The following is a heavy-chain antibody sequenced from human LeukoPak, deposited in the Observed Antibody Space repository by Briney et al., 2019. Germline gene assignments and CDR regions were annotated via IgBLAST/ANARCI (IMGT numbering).Heavy chain of an antibody. CDR2: IYYSGST. CDR1: GGSISSGGYY. Sequence: SQTLSLTCTVSGGSISSGGYYWSWIRQHPGKGLEWIGYIYYSGSTYYNPSLKSRVTISVDTSKNQFSLKLSSVTAADTAVYYCARGPLGDSSGYYDYWYFDLWGRRTLVTVSS. V-gene: IGHV4-31*03. J-gene: IGHJ2*01. D-gene: IGHD3-22*01. CDR3: ARGPLGDSSGYYDYWYFDL.